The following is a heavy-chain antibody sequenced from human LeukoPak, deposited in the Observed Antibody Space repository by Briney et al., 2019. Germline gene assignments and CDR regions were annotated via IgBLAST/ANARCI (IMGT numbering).Heavy chain of an antibody. Sequence: GGSLRLSCAASGFTFSSYGMHWVRQAPGKGLEWVAFIRYEGSNKYYADSVKGRFTISRDNSKNTLYLQMNSLRAEDTAVYYCANRAEYFQHWGQGTLVTVSS. V-gene: IGHV3-30*02. J-gene: IGHJ1*01. CDR3: ANRAEYFQH. CDR2: IRYEGSNK. CDR1: GFTFSSYG.